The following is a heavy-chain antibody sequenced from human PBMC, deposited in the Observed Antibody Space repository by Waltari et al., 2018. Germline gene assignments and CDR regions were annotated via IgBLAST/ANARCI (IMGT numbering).Heavy chain of an antibody. CDR1: GFTLSRYW. D-gene: IGHD2-8*02. Sequence: EVQLVESGGGLVQPGGSLRRSWAASGFTLSRYWMRWVRQAPVKGLEWVANIKQDGSEKYYVDSVKGRFTISRDNAKNSLYLQMNSLRAEDTAVYYCARPTGGVFDYWGQGTLVTVSS. V-gene: IGHV3-7*01. CDR3: ARPTGGVFDY. J-gene: IGHJ4*02. CDR2: IKQDGSEK.